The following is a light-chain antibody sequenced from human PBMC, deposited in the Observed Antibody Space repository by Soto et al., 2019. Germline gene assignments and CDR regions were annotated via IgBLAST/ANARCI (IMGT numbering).Light chain of an antibody. CDR3: QQYNSYWS. V-gene: IGKV1-5*03. CDR1: QSISGW. Sequence: DIQKNQSPSTSSASVGERVTITFRASQSISGWLAWYQQKPGKAPKLLIYKASSLESGVPSRFSGSGSGAEFTLAISSLQPYEFATYYCQQYNSYWSFGQGTKVDI. J-gene: IGKJ1*01. CDR2: KAS.